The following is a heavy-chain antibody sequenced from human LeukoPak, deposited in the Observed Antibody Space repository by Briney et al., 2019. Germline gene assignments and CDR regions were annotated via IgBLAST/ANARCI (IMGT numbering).Heavy chain of an antibody. CDR2: ICTAGDT. D-gene: IGHD5/OR15-5a*01. V-gene: IGHV3-13*01. Sequence: GGSLRLSCATSGFTFSSYAMHWVRQATGKGLEWVSAICTAGDTYYPGSVKGRFTLSRDNSNTTLYLKMNSLRGEDKAVYYCAKDKPFREFYEQNPHYYFDYWGQGNLVTVSS. J-gene: IGHJ4*02. CDR3: AKDKPFREFYEQNPHYYFDY. CDR1: GFTFSSYA.